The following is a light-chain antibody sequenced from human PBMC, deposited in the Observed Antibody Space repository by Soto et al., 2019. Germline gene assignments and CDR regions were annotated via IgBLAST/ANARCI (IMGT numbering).Light chain of an antibody. CDR1: QSVRSN. CDR3: QQYNTLPPIT. Sequence: EIVMTQSPATLSVSPGERVTLSCRASQSVRSNLAWYQQKPGQAPRLLIYGASTRATGLPARFSGSGSGTDFTLTISSLQSEDFAVYYCQQYNTLPPITFGQGTRLEIK. J-gene: IGKJ5*01. CDR2: GAS. V-gene: IGKV3-15*01.